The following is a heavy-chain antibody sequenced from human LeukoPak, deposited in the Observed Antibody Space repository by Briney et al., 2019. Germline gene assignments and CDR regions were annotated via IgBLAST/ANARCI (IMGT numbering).Heavy chain of an antibody. CDR1: GGTFSSYT. CDR2: IIPILGIA. J-gene: IGHJ3*02. Sequence: SVKVSCKASGGTFSSYTISWVRQAPGQGLEWMGRIIPILGIANYAQKFQGRVTITADKSTSTAYMELSSLRPEDTAVYYCASPRALYCSSTSCQTANGAFDIWGQGTMVTVSS. V-gene: IGHV1-69*02. CDR3: ASPRALYCSSTSCQTANGAFDI. D-gene: IGHD2-2*01.